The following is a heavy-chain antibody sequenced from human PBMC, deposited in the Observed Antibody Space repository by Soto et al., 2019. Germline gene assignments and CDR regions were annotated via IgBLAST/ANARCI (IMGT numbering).Heavy chain of an antibody. J-gene: IGHJ4*02. CDR2: ISGSGDTT. Sequence: EVQLLESGGGLVQPGGSLRLSCEASGFTFNNYAMSWVRQAPGKGLEWVSGISGSGDTTHYADSVKGRFTTSRDNSKNTRYLQMNSLRAEDTAVYYCEKDLVASTGYWGQGTLVTVSS. CDR1: GFTFNNYA. V-gene: IGHV3-23*01. CDR3: EKDLVASTGY. D-gene: IGHD2-15*01.